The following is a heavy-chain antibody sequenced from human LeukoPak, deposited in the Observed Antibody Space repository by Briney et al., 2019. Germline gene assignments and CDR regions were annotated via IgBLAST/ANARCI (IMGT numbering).Heavy chain of an antibody. CDR3: AKLNRWAGYELDY. CDR2: IRYDGSNK. CDR1: GFTFSSYG. D-gene: IGHD5-12*01. V-gene: IGHV3-30*02. J-gene: IGHJ4*02. Sequence: GGSLRLSCAASGFTFSSYGMHWVRQAPGKGLEWVAFIRYDGSNKYYADSVKGRFTISRDNSKNTLYLQMNSLRAEDTAVYYCAKLNRWAGYELDYWGQGTLVTVSS.